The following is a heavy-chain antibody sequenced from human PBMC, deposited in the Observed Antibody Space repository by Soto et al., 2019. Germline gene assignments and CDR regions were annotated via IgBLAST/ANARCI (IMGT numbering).Heavy chain of an antibody. J-gene: IGHJ6*02. CDR3: ARDSSADCSSTSCKFYYYGMDV. CDR1: GYTFTSYG. D-gene: IGHD2-2*01. CDR2: ISAYNGNT. Sequence: QVQLVQSGAEVKKPGASVKVSCKASGYTFTSYGISWVRQAPGQGLEWMGWISAYNGNTNYAQKLQGRVTMTTDTSTSTAYMGLRSLRSDDTAVYYCARDSSADCSSTSCKFYYYGMDVWGQGTTVTVSS. V-gene: IGHV1-18*01.